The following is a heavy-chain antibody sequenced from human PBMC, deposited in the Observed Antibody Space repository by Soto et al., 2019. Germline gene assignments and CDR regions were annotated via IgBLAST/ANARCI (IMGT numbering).Heavy chain of an antibody. CDR3: APEAATGGYFDY. CDR1: GGTFSSYA. CDR2: IIPIFGTA. J-gene: IGHJ4*02. V-gene: IGHV1-69*13. D-gene: IGHD2-15*01. Sequence: SVKVSCKASGGTFSSYAISWVRQAPGQGLEWMGGIIPIFGTANYAQKFQGRVTITADESTSTVYMELSSLRSEDTAVYYCAPEAATGGYFDYWGQGTLVTVSS.